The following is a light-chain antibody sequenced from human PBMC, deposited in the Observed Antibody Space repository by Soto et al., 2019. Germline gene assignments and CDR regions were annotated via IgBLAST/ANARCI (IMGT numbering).Light chain of an antibody. Sequence: DIQMTQSPATLPASLGDRVTITCRASQSISSWLAWYQQKPGKAPKLLIYDASSLESGVPSRFRGSGSGAEFTLTISSLQPDDFETYYCQQLNSYPITFGQGTRLEIK. CDR2: DAS. V-gene: IGKV1-5*01. J-gene: IGKJ5*01. CDR3: QQLNSYPIT. CDR1: QSISSW.